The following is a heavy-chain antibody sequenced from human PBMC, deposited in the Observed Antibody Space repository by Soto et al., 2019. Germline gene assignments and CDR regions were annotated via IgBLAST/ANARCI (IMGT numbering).Heavy chain of an antibody. Sequence: SETLSLTCTVSGGSISSSSYYWGWIRQPPGKGLEGIGSIYYSGSTYYNPSLKSRVTISVDTSKNQFSLKLSSVTAADTAVYYCARTDYCSGGSCYGRNWFDPWGQGTLVTVSS. CDR2: IYYSGST. J-gene: IGHJ5*02. CDR1: GGSISSSSYY. V-gene: IGHV4-39*01. CDR3: ARTDYCSGGSCYGRNWFDP. D-gene: IGHD2-15*01.